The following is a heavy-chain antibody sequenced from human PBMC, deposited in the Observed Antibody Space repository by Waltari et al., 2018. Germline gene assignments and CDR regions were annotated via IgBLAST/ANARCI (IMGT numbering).Heavy chain of an antibody. D-gene: IGHD2-21*01. CDR1: GGSISSGYY. CDR2: IGCTSGIS. V-gene: IGHV4-38-2*01. Sequence: QVQLQESCPGLVEPSETLCLTCAVSGGSISSGYYWSWIRQPPGKGLEWIVYIGCTSGISYYNPSLRSLVIISKYTSKNQFSLTLISVTASDTAIYYCARSNGYFDYWFQGVLVTVSS. J-gene: IGHJ4*02. CDR3: ARSNGYFDY.